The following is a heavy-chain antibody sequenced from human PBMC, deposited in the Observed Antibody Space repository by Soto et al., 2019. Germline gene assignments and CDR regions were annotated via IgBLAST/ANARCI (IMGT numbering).Heavy chain of an antibody. CDR1: GGSISTYY. D-gene: IGHD2-2*01. CDR3: ARSHIPAAYYYYYMDV. Sequence: SETLSLTCTVSGGSISTYYWSWIRQPPGKGLEWIGFIYYSGSTNYNPSLKSRVTMSLAPSKNQFSLKLSSVTAADTAVYYCARSHIPAAYYYYYMDVWGKGTTVTVSS. V-gene: IGHV4-59*01. J-gene: IGHJ6*03. CDR2: IYYSGST.